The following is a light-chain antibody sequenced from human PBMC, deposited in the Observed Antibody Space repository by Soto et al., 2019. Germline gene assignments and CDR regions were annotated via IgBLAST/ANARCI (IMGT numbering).Light chain of an antibody. J-gene: IGKJ1*01. Sequence: EIVMTQSPATLSVSPGERATLSCRASHSVTTYLAWYQQKPGQGPRLLIYAASTRATGIPARFSGSGSGTDFTLTISGLQSEDFAVYYCQQRNNWPWTFGQGTKVDIK. CDR3: QQRNNWPWT. V-gene: IGKV3-15*01. CDR1: HSVTTY. CDR2: AAS.